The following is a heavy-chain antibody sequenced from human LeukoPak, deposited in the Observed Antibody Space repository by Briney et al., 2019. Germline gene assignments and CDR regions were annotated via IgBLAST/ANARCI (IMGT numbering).Heavy chain of an antibody. D-gene: IGHD3-3*01. CDR1: GYSFTSYW. CDR3: ASSIFGVVTRFDY. CDR2: IYPGDSDT. Sequence: GESLKISCKGSGYSFTSYWIGWVRQMPGKGLEWMGIIYPGDSDTRYSPSFQGQVTISADKSISTTYLQWSSLKASDTAMYYCASSIFGVVTRFDYWGQGTLVTVSS. J-gene: IGHJ4*02. V-gene: IGHV5-51*01.